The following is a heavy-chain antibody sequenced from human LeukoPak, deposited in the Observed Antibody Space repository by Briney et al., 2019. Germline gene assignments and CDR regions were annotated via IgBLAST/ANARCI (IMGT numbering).Heavy chain of an antibody. CDR1: GYTFTSYY. Sequence: GSVKVSCKASGYTFTSYYMHWVRQAPGQGLEWMGIINPSGGSTSYAQKFQGRVTMTRDTSTSTVYMELSSLRSEDTAVYYCALGVSYDFWSGPITRWYYYYYYGMDVWGQGTTVTVSS. D-gene: IGHD3-3*01. V-gene: IGHV1-46*01. J-gene: IGHJ6*02. CDR3: ALGVSYDFWSGPITRWYYYYYYGMDV. CDR2: INPSGGST.